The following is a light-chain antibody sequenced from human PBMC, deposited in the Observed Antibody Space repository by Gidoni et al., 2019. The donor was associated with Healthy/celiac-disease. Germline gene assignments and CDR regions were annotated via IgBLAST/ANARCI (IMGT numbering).Light chain of an antibody. V-gene: IGKV3-20*01. Sequence: EIVLTHSPGTLSLSPGERATFSCRASQSVSSRYLAWYQQKPGPAPKLLIYGASSRATGIPDRFSGSGSGTDFTLTISRLEPEDFAVYYCQQYGSSHLYTFGQGTKLEIK. CDR3: QQYGSSHLYT. CDR1: QSVSSRY. J-gene: IGKJ2*01. CDR2: GAS.